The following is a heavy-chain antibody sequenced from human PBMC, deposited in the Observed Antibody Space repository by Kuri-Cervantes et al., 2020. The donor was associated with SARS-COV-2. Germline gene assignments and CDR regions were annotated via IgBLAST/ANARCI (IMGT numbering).Heavy chain of an antibody. Sequence: GESLKISCKASGYSFTNYWIGWVRQKPGKGLEWMGIFYPDDSDIGYSPSFQGQVTISADKSINTAYLQWSSLKTSDTAIYYCARARGSDPYFDYWGQGTLVTVSS. CDR1: GYSFTNYW. V-gene: IGHV5-51*01. CDR2: FYPDDSDI. J-gene: IGHJ4*02. CDR3: ARARGSDPYFDY. D-gene: IGHD6-25*01.